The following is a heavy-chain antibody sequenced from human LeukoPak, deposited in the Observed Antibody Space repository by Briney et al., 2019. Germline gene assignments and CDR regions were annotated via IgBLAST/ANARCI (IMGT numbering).Heavy chain of an antibody. Sequence: GGSLRLSCAVSGFNFRDHWMDWVRQAPGKGLQWVGHIKNDGSETYYPGSLKGRFSISRDNTNNALYLQMNSLRVEDTAVYYCVKNDGWFHLAQWGQGTLVTVSS. J-gene: IGHJ4*02. V-gene: IGHV3-7*03. D-gene: IGHD6-19*01. CDR1: GFNFRDHW. CDR3: VKNDGWFHLAQ. CDR2: IKNDGSET.